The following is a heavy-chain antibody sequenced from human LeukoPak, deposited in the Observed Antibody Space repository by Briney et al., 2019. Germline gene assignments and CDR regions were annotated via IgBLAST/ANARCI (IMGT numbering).Heavy chain of an antibody. Sequence: GGSLRLSCAASGFTVSSNYMSWVRQAPGKGLEWVSSIYSGGSTYYTDSVKGRFTISRDNSKNTLYLQMASLRAEDTAVYYCSRGNYFDYWGQGALVTVSS. CDR3: SRGNYFDY. CDR1: GFTVSSNY. V-gene: IGHV3-66*01. J-gene: IGHJ4*02. CDR2: IYSGGST.